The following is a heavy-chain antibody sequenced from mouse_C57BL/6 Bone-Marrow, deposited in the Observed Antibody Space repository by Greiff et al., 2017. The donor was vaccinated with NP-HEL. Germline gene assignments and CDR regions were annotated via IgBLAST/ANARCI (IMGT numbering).Heavy chain of an antibody. J-gene: IGHJ3*01. V-gene: IGHV5-17*01. CDR1: GFTLSDYG. D-gene: IGHD2-4*01. CDR2: ISSGSSTI. Sequence: EVQLVESGGGLVKPGGSLKLSCAASGFTLSDYGMHWVRQAPEKGLEWVAYISSGSSTIYYADTVKGRFTISRDNAKNTLFLQMTSLRSEDTAMYYCARDYDYGAYWGQGTLVTVSA. CDR3: ARDYDYGAY.